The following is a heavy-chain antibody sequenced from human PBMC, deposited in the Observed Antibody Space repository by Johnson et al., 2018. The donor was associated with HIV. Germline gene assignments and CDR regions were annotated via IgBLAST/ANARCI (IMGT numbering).Heavy chain of an antibody. Sequence: MQLVESGGGLVQPGGSLRLSCAASGFTFDNFAMSWVRQAPGKGLEWVSGINWNGGSTGYADSVKGRFTISRDNAKNSLYLQMNSLRAEDTAVYYCARARDWNYGDIWGQGTMVTVSS. D-gene: IGHD1-7*01. V-gene: IGHV3-20*04. CDR3: ARARDWNYGDI. J-gene: IGHJ3*02. CDR1: GFTFDNFA. CDR2: INWNGGST.